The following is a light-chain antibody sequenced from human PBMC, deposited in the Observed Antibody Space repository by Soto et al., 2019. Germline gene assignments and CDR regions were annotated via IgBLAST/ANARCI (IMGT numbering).Light chain of an antibody. V-gene: IGKV1-5*03. CDR1: QTISSW. CDR2: KAS. J-gene: IGKJ1*01. CDR3: QHYNSYSEA. Sequence: DIQMTQSPSTLSGSVGDRVTITCRASQTISSWLAWYQQKPGKAPKLLIYKASTLKSGVPSRFSGSRSGTEFTLTTSSLQPDDFATYYCQHYNSYSEAFGQGTKVELK.